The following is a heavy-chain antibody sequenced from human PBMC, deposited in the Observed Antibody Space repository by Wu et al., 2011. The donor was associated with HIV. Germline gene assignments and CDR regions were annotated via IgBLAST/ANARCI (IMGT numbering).Heavy chain of an antibody. Sequence: QVQLVQSGAEVKKPGPSVKVSCKASGYTFTDYYIHWVRQAPGQGLEWMGWINTNSGGTKFAQTFQGRVSMTRDTSITTAYMELSSLRSDDTAVYYCTRPLYCSGGSCLNWFDRWGQGTLVTVSS. V-gene: IGHV1-2*02. D-gene: IGHD2-15*01. CDR3: TRPLYCSGGSCLNWFDR. CDR2: INTNSGGT. CDR1: GYTFTDYY. J-gene: IGHJ5*02.